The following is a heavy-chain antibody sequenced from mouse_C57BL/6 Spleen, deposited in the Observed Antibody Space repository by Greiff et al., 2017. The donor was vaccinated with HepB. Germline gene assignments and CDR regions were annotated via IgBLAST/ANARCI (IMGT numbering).Heavy chain of an antibody. D-gene: IGHD1-1*01. CDR1: GYTFTSYW. V-gene: IGHV1-5*01. Sequence: VQLQQSGTVLARPGASVKMSCKTSGYTFTSYWMHWVKQRPGQGLEWIGAIYPGNSDTSYNQKFKGKAKLTAVTSASTAYMELSSLTNEDSAVYYCTGYYGSYWYFDVWGTGTTVTVSS. CDR3: TGYYGSYWYFDV. CDR2: IYPGNSDT. J-gene: IGHJ1*03.